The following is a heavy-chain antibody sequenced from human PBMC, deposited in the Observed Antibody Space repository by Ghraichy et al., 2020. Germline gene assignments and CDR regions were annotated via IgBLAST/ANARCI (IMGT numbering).Heavy chain of an antibody. CDR3: ARDTSSSWYSDY. J-gene: IGHJ4*02. CDR2: ISSSSSYI. Sequence: GESLNISCAASGFTFSSYSMNWVRQAPGKGLEWVSSISSSSSYIYYADSVKGRFTISRDNAKNSLYLQMNSLRAEDTAVYYCARDTSSSWYSDYWGQGTLVTVSS. D-gene: IGHD6-13*01. CDR1: GFTFSSYS. V-gene: IGHV3-21*01.